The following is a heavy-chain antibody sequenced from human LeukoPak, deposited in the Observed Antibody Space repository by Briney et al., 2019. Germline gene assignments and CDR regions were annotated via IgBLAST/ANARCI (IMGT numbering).Heavy chain of an antibody. V-gene: IGHV1-8*03. Sequence: GASVKVSCKASGYNFTDYHINWVRQATGQGLEWMGWINPNSGDRGYAQKFQGRVTITRDTSITTAYMDLSSLRSEDTAVYFCARTTSFTASGYDYWGQGTLVTVSS. J-gene: IGHJ4*02. CDR2: INPNSGDR. CDR1: GYNFTDYH. D-gene: IGHD6-25*01. CDR3: ARTTSFTASGYDY.